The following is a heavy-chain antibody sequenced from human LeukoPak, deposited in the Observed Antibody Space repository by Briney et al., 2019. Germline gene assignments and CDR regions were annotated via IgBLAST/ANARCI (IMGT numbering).Heavy chain of an antibody. J-gene: IGHJ4*02. D-gene: IGHD6-13*01. CDR3: ARGGWYSSSWSFDY. CDR2: IYYSVGT. CDR1: GGSISTYY. Sequence: SETLSLTCTVSGGSISTYYWSWVRQPPGKGLEWIGYIYYSVGTNYNPSLKSRVTISVDTSKNQFSLRLSSVTAADTAVYYCARGGWYSSSWSFDYWGQGTLVTVSS. V-gene: IGHV4-59*01.